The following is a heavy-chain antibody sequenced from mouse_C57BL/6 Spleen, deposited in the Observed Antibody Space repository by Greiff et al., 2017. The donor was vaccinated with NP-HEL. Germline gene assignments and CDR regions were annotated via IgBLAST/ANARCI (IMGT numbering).Heavy chain of an antibody. V-gene: IGHV1-63*01. CDR2: IYPGGGYT. D-gene: IGHD2-5*01. CDR3: ARGGLYSNLYAMDY. Sequence: QVQLQQSGAELVRPGTSVKMSCKASGYTFTNYWIGWAKQRPGHGLEWIGDIYPGGGYTNYNEKFKGKATLTADKSSSTAYMQFSRLTSEDSAIYYSARGGLYSNLYAMDYWGQGTSVTVSS. CDR1: GYTFTNYW. J-gene: IGHJ4*01.